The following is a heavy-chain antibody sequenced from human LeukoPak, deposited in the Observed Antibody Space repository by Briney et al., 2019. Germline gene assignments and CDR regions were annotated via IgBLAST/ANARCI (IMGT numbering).Heavy chain of an antibody. D-gene: IGHD6-6*01. CDR3: AKEQSSSGFFDY. CDR2: ISGSGRSS. CDR1: GFTFSNYA. Sequence: GGSLRLSCAASGFTFSNYAMSWVRQAPGKGLEWVSVISGSGRSSYYADSMKGRFTISRDNSKNTLYLQVNSLRAEDTAVYYCAKEQSSSGFFDYWGQGTLVTVSS. V-gene: IGHV3-23*01. J-gene: IGHJ4*02.